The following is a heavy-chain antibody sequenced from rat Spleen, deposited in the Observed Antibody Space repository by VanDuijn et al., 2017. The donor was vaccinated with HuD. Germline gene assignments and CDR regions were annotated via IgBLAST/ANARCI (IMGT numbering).Heavy chain of an antibody. CDR1: GFNFNDYW. J-gene: IGHJ4*01. CDR3: ARHYGGYSEYVMDA. Sequence: EVKLVESGGGLVQPGRSLKLSCAASGFNFNDYWMGWVRQAPTRGLEWVATISYDGSSTYYRDPVKGRFTISRDNAKSTLYLQMDSLRSEDTATYYCARHYGGYSEYVMDAWGQGASVTVSS. D-gene: IGHD1-11*01. CDR2: ISYDGSST. V-gene: IGHV5-29*01.